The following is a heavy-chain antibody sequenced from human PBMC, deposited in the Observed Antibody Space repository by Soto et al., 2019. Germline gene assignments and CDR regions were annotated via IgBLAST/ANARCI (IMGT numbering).Heavy chain of an antibody. V-gene: IGHV3-48*02. CDR3: ARDLPRYGSGSYSPFDY. J-gene: IGHJ4*02. CDR1: GFTFSSYS. D-gene: IGHD3-10*01. Sequence: GSLRLSCAASGFTFSSYSMNWVRQAPGKGLEWVSYISSSSSTIYYADSVKGRFTISRDNAKNSLYLQMNSLRDEDTAVYYCARDLPRYGSGSYSPFDYWGQGTLVTVSS. CDR2: ISSSSSTI.